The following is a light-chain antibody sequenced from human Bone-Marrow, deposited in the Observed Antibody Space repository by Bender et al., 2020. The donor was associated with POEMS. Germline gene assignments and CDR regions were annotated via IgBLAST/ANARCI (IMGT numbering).Light chain of an antibody. CDR2: QDN. V-gene: IGLV3-1*01. CDR1: KLGNQY. CDR3: VAWDASLNGWV. Sequence: SYELTQPPSVSVSPGQTASITCSGDKLGNQYACWYQQKPGQSPVLVIYQDNKRPSGIPERFSGSNSGNTATLTISGTQSDDEAIYFCVAWDASLNGWVFGGGTKLTVL. J-gene: IGLJ3*02.